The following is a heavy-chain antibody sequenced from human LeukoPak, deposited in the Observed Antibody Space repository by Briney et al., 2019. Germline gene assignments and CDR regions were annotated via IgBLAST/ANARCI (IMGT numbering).Heavy chain of an antibody. CDR2: RNPNSGNT. D-gene: IGHD6-19*01. CDR1: GYTFTSYD. V-gene: IGHV1-8*01. CDR3: ARAVAGHGIPDDY. J-gene: IGHJ4*02. Sequence: ASVKVSCKASGYTFTSYDINWVRQATGQGLEWMGWRNPNSGNTGYAQKFQGRVTMTRNTSISTAYMELSSLRSEDTAVYYCARAVAGHGIPDDYWGQGTLVTVSS.